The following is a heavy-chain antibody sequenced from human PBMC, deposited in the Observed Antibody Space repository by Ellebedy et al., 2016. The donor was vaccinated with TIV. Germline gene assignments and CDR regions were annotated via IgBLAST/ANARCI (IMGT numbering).Heavy chain of an antibody. CDR1: GGSISSTNW. CDR3: ARRQAYGDYEYAFDI. V-gene: IGHV4-4*02. J-gene: IGHJ3*02. CDR2: VYHSGST. Sequence: MPSETLSLTCAVSGGSISSTNWWTWARQPPGKGLEWIGEVYHSGSTNYNPSLKSRVTISVDKSKNQVSLKLSYVTAADTAVYYCARRQAYGDYEYAFDIWGQGTMVTVPS. D-gene: IGHD4-17*01.